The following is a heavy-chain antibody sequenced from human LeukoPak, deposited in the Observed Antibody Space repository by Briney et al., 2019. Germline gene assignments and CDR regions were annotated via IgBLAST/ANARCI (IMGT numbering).Heavy chain of an antibody. CDR1: GGSISSSSYY. Sequence: SETLSLTCTVSGGSISSSSYYWGWIRQPPGKGLEWIGSIYYSGSTYYNPSLKIRVTISVDTSKNQFSLKLSSVTAADTAVYYCARESVVPAAVFDYWGQGTLVTVSS. D-gene: IGHD2-2*01. CDR2: IYYSGST. J-gene: IGHJ4*02. CDR3: ARESVVPAAVFDY. V-gene: IGHV4-39*07.